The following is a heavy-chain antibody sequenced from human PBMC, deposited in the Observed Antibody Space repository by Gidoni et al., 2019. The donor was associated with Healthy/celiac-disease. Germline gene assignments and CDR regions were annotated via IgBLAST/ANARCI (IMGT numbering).Heavy chain of an antibody. Sequence: EVQLVESGGGLVQPGGSLRLSCAASGFTFSSYWMSWVRQAPGKGLEWVANIKQDGSEKYYVDSVKGRFTISRDKAKNSLYLQMNSLRAEDTAVYYCARWGAAAGLDAFDIWGQGTMVTVSS. D-gene: IGHD6-13*01. J-gene: IGHJ3*02. CDR3: ARWGAAAGLDAFDI. CDR2: IKQDGSEK. V-gene: IGHV3-7*01. CDR1: GFTFSSYW.